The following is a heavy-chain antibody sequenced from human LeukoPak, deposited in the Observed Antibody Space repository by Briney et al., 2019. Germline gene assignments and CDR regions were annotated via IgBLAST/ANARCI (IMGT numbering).Heavy chain of an antibody. CDR1: GFAFSSYA. Sequence: GGSLRLSCAASGFAFSSYAMHWVRQAPGKGLEWVSDLSWNSGTIGYADSVKGRFTISRDNAKNSLYLQMNSLTAEDTALYYCAKDFGAMVRGITNWGQGTLVTVSS. J-gene: IGHJ4*02. D-gene: IGHD3-10*01. CDR3: AKDFGAMVRGITN. CDR2: LSWNSGTI. V-gene: IGHV3-9*01.